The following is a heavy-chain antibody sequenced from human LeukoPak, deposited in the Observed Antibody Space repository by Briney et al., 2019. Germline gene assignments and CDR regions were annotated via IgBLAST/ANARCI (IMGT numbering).Heavy chain of an antibody. J-gene: IGHJ4*02. CDR3: ASDLRGTDFWSGYPSDY. Sequence: SETLSLTCTVSGGSISNFYWSWIRQPPGKGLEWIGYIYFTGTTDYNPSLKSRVTMSVDTSKNQFSLKLSSVTAADTAVYYCASDLRGTDFWSGYPSDYWGQGTLVTVSS. V-gene: IGHV4-59*08. CDR2: IYFTGTT. CDR1: GGSISNFY. D-gene: IGHD3-3*01.